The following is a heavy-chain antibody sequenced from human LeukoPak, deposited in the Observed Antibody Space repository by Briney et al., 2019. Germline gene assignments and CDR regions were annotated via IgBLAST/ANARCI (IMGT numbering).Heavy chain of an antibody. D-gene: IGHD1-26*01. CDR2: INSGGDDT. CDR1: GFTFGSSA. V-gene: IGHV3-23*01. Sequence: PGGSLRLSCAASGFTFGSSAMTWVRQAPGKGLEWVSAINSGGDDTVHADSVKGRLTISRDNSKNTLYLQMNSLRAEDTAKYYCTKGGSYAPLDYWGQGTLVTVSS. J-gene: IGHJ4*02. CDR3: TKGGSYAPLDY.